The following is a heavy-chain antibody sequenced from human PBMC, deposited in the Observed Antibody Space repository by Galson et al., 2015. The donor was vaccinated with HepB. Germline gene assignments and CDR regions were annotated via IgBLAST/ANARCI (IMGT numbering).Heavy chain of an antibody. Sequence: SLRLSCAASGFTFSSYAMHWVRQAPGKGLEWVAVISYDGSNKYYADSVKGRFTISRDNSKNTLYLQMNSLRAEDTAVYYCARSLGYYDILTGYYSLGYYFDYWGQGTLVTVSS. CDR3: ARSLGYYDILTGYYSLGYYFDY. D-gene: IGHD3-9*01. V-gene: IGHV3-30-3*01. J-gene: IGHJ4*02. CDR1: GFTFSSYA. CDR2: ISYDGSNK.